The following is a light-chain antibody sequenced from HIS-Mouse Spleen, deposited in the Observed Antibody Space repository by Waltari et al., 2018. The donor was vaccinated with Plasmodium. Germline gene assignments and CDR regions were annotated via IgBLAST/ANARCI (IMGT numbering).Light chain of an antibody. J-gene: IGLJ3*02. Sequence: SSELTQDPAVSVALGQTVRFTCQGDRLRSYYARWYQQKQGQAPVLLIHGKNHRPSGIPDRFSGSSSGNTASLTITGAQAEDEADYYCNSRDSSGNHQVFGGGTKLTVL. CDR1: RLRSYY. CDR2: GKN. CDR3: NSRDSSGNHQV. V-gene: IGLV3-19*01.